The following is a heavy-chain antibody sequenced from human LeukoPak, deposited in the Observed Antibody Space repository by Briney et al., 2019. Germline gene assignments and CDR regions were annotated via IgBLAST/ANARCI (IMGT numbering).Heavy chain of an antibody. V-gene: IGHV3-30*18. CDR2: ISYDGSNK. CDR1: GFTFSSYG. CDR3: ANEAQPQKRITIFGVVSQRYYYYYMDV. Sequence: GGSLRLSCAASGFTFSSYGMHWVRQAPGKGLEWVAVISYDGSNKYYADSVKGRFTISRGNSKNTLYLQMNSLRAEDTAVYYCANEAQPQKRITIFGVVSQRYYYYYMDVWGKGTTVTVSS. J-gene: IGHJ6*03. D-gene: IGHD3-3*01.